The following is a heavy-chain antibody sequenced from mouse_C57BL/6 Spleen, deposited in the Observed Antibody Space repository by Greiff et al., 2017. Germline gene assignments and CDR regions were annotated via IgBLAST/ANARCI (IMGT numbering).Heavy chain of an antibody. CDR3: AREGDSSGRQFAY. CDR1: GYAFSSSW. J-gene: IGHJ3*01. D-gene: IGHD3-2*01. Sequence: LQESGPELVKPGASVKISCKASGYAFSSSWMNWVKQRPGKGLEWIGRIYPGDGDTNYNGKFKGKATLTADKSSSTAYMQLSSLTSEDSAVYFWAREGDSSGRQFAYWGQGTLVTVSA. CDR2: IYPGDGDT. V-gene: IGHV1-82*01.